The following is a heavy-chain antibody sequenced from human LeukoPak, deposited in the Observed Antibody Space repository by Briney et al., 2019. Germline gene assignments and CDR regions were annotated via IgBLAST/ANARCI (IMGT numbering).Heavy chain of an antibody. V-gene: IGHV4-38-2*01. CDR2: IYHSGST. J-gene: IGHJ4*02. CDR1: GYSISSGYY. CDR3: AKHSRGCGSTSCYNFDF. D-gene: IGHD2-2*02. Sequence: TSSETLSLTCAVSGYSISSGYYWGWIRQPPGKGLEWIGSIYHSGSTYYNPFLKSRVTISLDTSKNQFSLKLSSVTAADTAVYYCAKHSRGCGSTSCYNFDFWGQGALVTVSS.